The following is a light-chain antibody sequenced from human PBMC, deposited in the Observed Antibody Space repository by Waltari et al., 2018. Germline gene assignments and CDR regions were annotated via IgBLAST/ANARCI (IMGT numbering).Light chain of an antibody. CDR2: GNN. CDR3: QSYDSSLSAFV. CDR1: SSPIRAGYA. V-gene: IGLV1-40*01. J-gene: IGLJ1*01. Sequence: QSVLTQPPSVSGAPGQRVPISCRGSSSPIRAGYAVTWYQQLPGTAPKLFIFGNNNRPSGVPDRFSGSKSGTSASLVISGLQAEDEADYYCQSYDSSLSAFVFGTGTKVTVL.